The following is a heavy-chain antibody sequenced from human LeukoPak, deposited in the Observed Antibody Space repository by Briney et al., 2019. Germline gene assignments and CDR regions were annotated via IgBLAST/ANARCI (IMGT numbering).Heavy chain of an antibody. Sequence: NPSETLSLTCTVSGGSISINNYYWGWIRQPPGKGLEWIGNIYYSGSTYYNPSLKGRVTISVDTSKNQFSLKLSSVTAADTAVYYCARLPRYDFWSWGQGTLVTVSS. J-gene: IGHJ4*02. D-gene: IGHD3-3*01. CDR1: GGSISINNYY. V-gene: IGHV4-39*01. CDR2: IYYSGST. CDR3: ARLPRYDFWS.